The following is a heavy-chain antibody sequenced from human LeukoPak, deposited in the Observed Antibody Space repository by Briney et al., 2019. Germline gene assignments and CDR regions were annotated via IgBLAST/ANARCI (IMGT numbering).Heavy chain of an antibody. J-gene: IGHJ4*02. V-gene: IGHV4-34*01. CDR1: GGSFSGYY. CDR2: INHSGST. Sequence: SETLSLTCAVYGGSFSGYYWSWIRQPPGKGLEWIGEINHSGSTNYNPSLKSRVTISVDTSKNQFSLKLSSVTAADTAVYYCARGRGDYVWGSYRSVYYFDYWGQRTLVTVSS. D-gene: IGHD3-16*02. CDR3: ARGRGDYVWGSYRSVYYFDY.